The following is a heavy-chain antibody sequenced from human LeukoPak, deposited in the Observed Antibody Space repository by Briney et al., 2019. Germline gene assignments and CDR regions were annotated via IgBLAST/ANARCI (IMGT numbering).Heavy chain of an antibody. CDR3: ARIISYYYYGMDV. J-gene: IGHJ6*02. V-gene: IGHV1-18*01. Sequence: ASVKVSCKASGYTFTSYGISWVRQAPGQGLEWMGWIGAYNGNTNYAQKLQGRVTMTTDTSTSTVYMELRSLRSDDTAVYYCARIISYYYYGMDVWGQGTTVTVSS. CDR1: GYTFTSYG. CDR2: IGAYNGNT.